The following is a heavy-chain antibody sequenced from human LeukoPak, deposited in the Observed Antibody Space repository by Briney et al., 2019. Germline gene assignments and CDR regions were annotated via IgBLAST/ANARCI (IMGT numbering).Heavy chain of an antibody. V-gene: IGHV4-39*01. CDR1: GGSISSSSYY. J-gene: IGHJ4*02. D-gene: IGHD1-26*01. CDR2: IYYSGST. Sequence: SETLSLTCTVSGGSISSSSYYWGWIRQPPGKGLEWIGSIYYSGSTYYNPSLKSRLTISVDTSKNQFSLKLSSVTAADTAVYYCARHRDGSYYWVDYWGQGTQVTVSS. CDR3: ARHRDGSYYWVDY.